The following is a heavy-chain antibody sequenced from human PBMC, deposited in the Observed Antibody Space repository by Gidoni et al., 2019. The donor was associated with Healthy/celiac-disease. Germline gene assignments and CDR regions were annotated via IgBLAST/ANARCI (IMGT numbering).Heavy chain of an antibody. V-gene: IGHV4-38-2*02. CDR2: IYHSGST. CDR1: GYSISSGYY. Sequence: QVQLQESGPGLVKPSETLSLTCTVSGYSISSGYYWGWIRQPPGKGLEWIGSIYHSGSTYYNPSLKSRVTISVDTSKNQFSLKLSSVTAADTAVYYCARDTDYYYDSSGYGYWGQGTLVTVSS. D-gene: IGHD3-22*01. CDR3: ARDTDYYYDSSGYGY. J-gene: IGHJ4*02.